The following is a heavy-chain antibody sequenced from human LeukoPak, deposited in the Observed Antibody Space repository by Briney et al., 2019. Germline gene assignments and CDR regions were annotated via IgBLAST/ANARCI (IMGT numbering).Heavy chain of an antibody. V-gene: IGHV5-10-1*01. CDR2: IDPSDSYP. CDR3: ARHGLRFLEWLGNYYYYGMDV. D-gene: IGHD3-3*01. CDR1: GYSFTNYW. J-gene: IGHJ6*02. Sequence: GESLRISFKGSGYSFTNYWIIWVRQMPGKGLEWMGTIDPSDSYPNYSPSFQGHVTISTDKSISIAYLQWSSLKASDTAMYYCARHGLRFLEWLGNYYYYGMDVWGQGTTVTVSS.